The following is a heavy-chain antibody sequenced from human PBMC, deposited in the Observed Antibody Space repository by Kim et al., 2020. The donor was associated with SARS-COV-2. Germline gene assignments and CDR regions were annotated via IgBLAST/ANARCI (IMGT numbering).Heavy chain of an antibody. CDR1: GGSFSDYY. J-gene: IGHJ3*02. Sequence: SETLSLTCTVYGGSFSDYYWSWIRPPPGKGLEWIDEINHSGSTNYNPSLNSRVVISVDTSKNQFSLKLSSVTAAETAVYYCARRVRGVNDAFDICGRGTMVAVSS. CDR3: ARRVRGVNDAFDI. CDR2: INHSGST. V-gene: IGHV4-34*01. D-gene: IGHD3-10*01.